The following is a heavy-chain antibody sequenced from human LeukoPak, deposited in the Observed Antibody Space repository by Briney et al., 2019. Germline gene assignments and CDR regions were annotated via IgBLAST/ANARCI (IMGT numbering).Heavy chain of an antibody. CDR1: GFTFSSYN. Sequence: GGSLRLSCAASGFTFSSYNMNWVRQAPGKGLEWVSSISGSSSYIYYADSVKGRFTISRDNAKNSLYLQMNSLRAEDTAVYYCARDTGGFGNFDYWGQGTLVTVSS. V-gene: IGHV3-21*01. D-gene: IGHD3-10*01. CDR3: ARDTGGFGNFDY. CDR2: ISGSSSYI. J-gene: IGHJ4*02.